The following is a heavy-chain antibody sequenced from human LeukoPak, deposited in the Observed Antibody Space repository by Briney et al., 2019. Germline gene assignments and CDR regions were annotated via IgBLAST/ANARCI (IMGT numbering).Heavy chain of an antibody. V-gene: IGHV3-33*01. D-gene: IGHD3-10*01. Sequence: GGSLRLSCAASGFTFSSYGMHWVRQAPGKGLEWVAVIWYDGSNKYYADSVKGRFTISRDNAKKKLYLQMNSLRAEDTAVYYCARDANYYGSGSYYVQWCQGTLVTVSS. J-gene: IGHJ4*02. CDR2: IWYDGSNK. CDR3: ARDANYYGSGSYYVQ. CDR1: GFTFSSYG.